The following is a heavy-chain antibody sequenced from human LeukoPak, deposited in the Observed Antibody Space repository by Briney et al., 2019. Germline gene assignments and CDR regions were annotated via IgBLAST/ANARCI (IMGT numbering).Heavy chain of an antibody. J-gene: IGHJ5*02. CDR2: ISGSGGST. Sequence: GGSLRLSCAASGFTFSSSTTNWVRQAPGKGLEWVSAISGSGGSTYYADSVKGRFTISRDNSKNTVYLQMNSLRAEDTAVYYCAKNYYGDYLRGWFDPWGQGTLVTVSS. D-gene: IGHD4-17*01. CDR3: AKNYYGDYLRGWFDP. V-gene: IGHV3-23*01. CDR1: GFTFSSST.